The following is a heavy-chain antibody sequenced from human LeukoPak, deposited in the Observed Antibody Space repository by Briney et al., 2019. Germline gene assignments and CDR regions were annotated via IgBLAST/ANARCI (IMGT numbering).Heavy chain of an antibody. J-gene: IGHJ4*02. CDR2: IIPIFGTA. Sequence: ASVKVSCKASGGTFSSYAISWVRQAPGQGLKWMGGIIPIFGTANYAQKFQGRVTITTDESTSTAYMELSSLRSEDTAVYYCASGPWNYLDYWGQGTLVTVSS. CDR1: GGTFSSYA. D-gene: IGHD1-1*01. CDR3: ASGPWNYLDY. V-gene: IGHV1-69*05.